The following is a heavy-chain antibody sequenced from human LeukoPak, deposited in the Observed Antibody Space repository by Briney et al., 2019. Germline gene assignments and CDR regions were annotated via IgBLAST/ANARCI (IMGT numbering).Heavy chain of an antibody. D-gene: IGHD7-27*01. J-gene: IGHJ4*02. Sequence: GGSLRLSCAASGFTVCCKHMKWVPQAPGKGVEWVLVYYSGGKQFYADSVKGRFTISRDDSKNTLYLLMNSLRSEDTAVCYCARIKREYGYVGNWGQGTLVTVSS. CDR2: YYSGGKQ. CDR3: ARIKREYGYVGN. CDR1: GFTVCCKH. V-gene: IGHV3-53*01.